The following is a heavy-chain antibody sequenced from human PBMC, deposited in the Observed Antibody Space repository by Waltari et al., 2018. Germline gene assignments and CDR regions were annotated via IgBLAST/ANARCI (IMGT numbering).Heavy chain of an antibody. J-gene: IGHJ3*02. CDR3: ARARPQYDYVWGSYRYGTYDAFDI. D-gene: IGHD3-16*02. CDR2: INHSGST. CDR1: VGSFSGYY. Sequence: QVQLQQWGAGLLKPSETLSLTCAVYVGSFSGYYWSWLRQPPGKGLEWIGEINHSGSTNYNPSLKSRVTISVDTSKNQFSLKLSSVTAADTAVYYCARARPQYDYVWGSYRYGTYDAFDIWGQGTMVTVSS. V-gene: IGHV4-34*01.